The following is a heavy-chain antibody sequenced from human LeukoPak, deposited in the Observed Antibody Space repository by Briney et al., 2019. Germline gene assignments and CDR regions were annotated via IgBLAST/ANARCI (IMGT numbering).Heavy chain of an antibody. D-gene: IGHD2-2*01. CDR2: INPNSGGT. J-gene: IGHJ6*03. V-gene: IGHV1-2*02. Sequence: ASVKVSCKASGYTFTGYYMHWVRQAPGQGLEWMGWINPNSGGTNYAQKFQGRVTMTRDTSISTAYMELSRLRSDDTAVYYCASYDCSSTSCYVGYYYYYYMDVWGKGTTVAISS. CDR3: ASYDCSSTSCYVGYYYYYYMDV. CDR1: GYTFTGYY.